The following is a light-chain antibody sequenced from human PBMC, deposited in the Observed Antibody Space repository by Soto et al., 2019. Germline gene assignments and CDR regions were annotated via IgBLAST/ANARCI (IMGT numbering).Light chain of an antibody. CDR1: HSVHNF. J-gene: IGKJ5*01. V-gene: IGKV3-11*01. Sequence: EVVLTQSPATLALSPGDRAALSCKASHSVHNFLALYQQKPGQAPRLLIYGASNRAAGIPARFSGSGSGTDFTLTINSLEPEDFAVYYCQQRSNWPPITFGQGTRLEIK. CDR3: QQRSNWPPIT. CDR2: GAS.